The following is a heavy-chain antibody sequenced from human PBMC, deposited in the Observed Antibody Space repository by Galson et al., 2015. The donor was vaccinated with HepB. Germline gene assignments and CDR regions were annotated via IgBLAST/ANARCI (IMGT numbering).Heavy chain of an antibody. D-gene: IGHD3-9*01. CDR3: TTVYSDILTGYSHDAFDI. J-gene: IGHJ3*02. Sequence: SLRLSCAASGFTFSNAWMNWVRQAPGKGLEWVGRIKSKTDGGTTDYAAPVKGRFTISRDDSKNTLYLQMNSLKTEDTAVYYCTTVYSDILTGYSHDAFDIWGQGTMVTVSS. CDR1: GFTFSNAW. V-gene: IGHV3-15*07. CDR2: IKSKTDGGTT.